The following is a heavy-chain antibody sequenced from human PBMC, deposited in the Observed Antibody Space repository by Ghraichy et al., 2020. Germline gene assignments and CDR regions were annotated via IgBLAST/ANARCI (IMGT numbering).Heavy chain of an antibody. J-gene: IGHJ3*01. CDR3: ARDPGGRYYGSGTRLRSGAFYF. Sequence: SETLSLTCTVSGGSISSYYWSWIRQPPGKGLEWIGYIYYSGSTNYNPSLKSRVTISVDTSKNQFSLKLSSVTAADTAVYYCARDPGGRYYGSGTRLRSGAFYFLGQGTMVTVSS. D-gene: IGHD3-10*01. V-gene: IGHV4-59*01. CDR1: GGSISSYY. CDR2: IYYSGST.